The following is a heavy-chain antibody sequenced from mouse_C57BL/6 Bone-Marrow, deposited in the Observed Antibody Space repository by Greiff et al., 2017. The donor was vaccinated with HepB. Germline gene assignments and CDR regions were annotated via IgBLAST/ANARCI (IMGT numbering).Heavy chain of an antibody. D-gene: IGHD2-4*01. CDR2: IRNKANGYTT. J-gene: IGHJ4*01. CDR1: GFTFTDYY. Sequence: EVQVVDSGGGLVQPGGSLSLSCAASGFTFTDYYMSWVRQPPGKALEWLGFIRNKANGYTTEYSASVKGRFTISRDNSQSILYLQMNALRAEDSATYYCARYDYDGYYAMDYWGQGTSVTVSS. V-gene: IGHV7-3*01. CDR3: ARYDYDGYYAMDY.